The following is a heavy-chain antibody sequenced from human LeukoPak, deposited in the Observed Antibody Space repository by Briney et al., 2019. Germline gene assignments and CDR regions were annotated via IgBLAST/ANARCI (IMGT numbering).Heavy chain of an antibody. CDR3: ARGRDCTSTSCYISSENWFDP. CDR1: GGSFSGYY. CDR2: IYHSGST. V-gene: IGHV4-34*01. D-gene: IGHD2-2*02. J-gene: IGHJ5*02. Sequence: SETLSLTCAVYGGSFSGYYWSWIRQPPGKGLEWIGEIYHSGSTNSNPSLKSRVTISVDTAKNQFSLKLSTVTAADTAVYYCARGRDCTSTSCYISSENWFDPWGQGTLVTVSS.